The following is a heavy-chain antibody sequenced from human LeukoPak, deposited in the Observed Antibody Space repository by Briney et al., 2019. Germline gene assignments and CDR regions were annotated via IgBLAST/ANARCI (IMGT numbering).Heavy chain of an antibody. J-gene: IGHJ4*02. V-gene: IGHV3-30*02. D-gene: IGHD3-22*01. CDR3: AKHPRDYYDSSGYYSPKRDYFDY. CDR1: GFTFSSHG. CDR2: IRYDGSNK. Sequence: GGSLRLSCAASGFTFSSHGMNWVRQAPGKGLEWVAFIRYDGSNKYYADSVKGRFTISRDNSKNTLYLQMNSLRAEDTAVYYCAKHPRDYYDSSGYYSPKRDYFDYWGQGTLVTVSS.